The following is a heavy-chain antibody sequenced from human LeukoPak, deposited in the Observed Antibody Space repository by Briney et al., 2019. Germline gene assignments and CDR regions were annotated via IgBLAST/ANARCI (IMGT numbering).Heavy chain of an antibody. D-gene: IGHD1-26*01. CDR2: IYYSGST. CDR1: GGSISSSSYY. V-gene: IGHV4-39*01. J-gene: IGHJ5*02. CDR3: ARRVTHDPLSGNWFDP. Sequence: PSETLSLTCTVSGGSISSSSYYWGWIRQPPGKGLEWIGSIYYSGSTYYNPSLKSRVTISVDTSKNQFSLKLSSVTAADTAVYYCARRVTHDPLSGNWFDPWGQGTLVTVSS.